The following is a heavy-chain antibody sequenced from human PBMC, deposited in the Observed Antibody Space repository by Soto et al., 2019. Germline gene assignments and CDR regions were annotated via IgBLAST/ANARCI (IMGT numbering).Heavy chain of an antibody. CDR3: ARFHYGSGSYQSNSGMDV. CDR2: INAGNGNT. Sequence: GASVEVSCKASGYTFTSYAMHWVRQAPGQRLEWMGWINAGNGNTKYSQKFQGRVTITRDTSASTAYMELSSLRSEDTAVYYCARFHYGSGSYQSNSGMDVWGQGTTVTVS. J-gene: IGHJ6*02. D-gene: IGHD3-10*01. CDR1: GYTFTSYA. V-gene: IGHV1-3*01.